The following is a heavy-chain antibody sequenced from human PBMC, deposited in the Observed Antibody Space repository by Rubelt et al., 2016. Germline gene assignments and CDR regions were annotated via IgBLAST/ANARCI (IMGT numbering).Heavy chain of an antibody. CDR2: IRAGSGII. D-gene: IGHD1-20*01. Sequence: EVQLVESGGNLVQPGGSLRLSCVGSGFKFGDYGVNWVRQAPGKGLEWVAYIRAGSGIIFYADSVKGRFTISRDDAQNSLYLQMTDLRAEDTAVYYCARDNWNSVYFDYWGQGTLVTVSS. CDR1: GFKFGDYG. V-gene: IGHV3-48*04. CDR3: ARDNWNSVYFDY. J-gene: IGHJ4*02.